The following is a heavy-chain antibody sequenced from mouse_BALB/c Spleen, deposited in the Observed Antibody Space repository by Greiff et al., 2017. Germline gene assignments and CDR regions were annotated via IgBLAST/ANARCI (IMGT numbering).Heavy chain of an antibody. CDR1: GFTFSGFG. Sequence: EVQLVESGGGLVQPGGSRKLSCAASGFTFSGFGMHWVRQAPEKGLEWVAYISSGSSTIYYADTVKGRFTISRDNPKNTLFLQMTSLRSEDTAMYYCARSGGLRLYYFDYWGQGTTLTVSS. CDR3: ARSGGLRLYYFDY. D-gene: IGHD2-2*01. CDR2: ISSGSSTI. V-gene: IGHV5-17*02. J-gene: IGHJ2*01.